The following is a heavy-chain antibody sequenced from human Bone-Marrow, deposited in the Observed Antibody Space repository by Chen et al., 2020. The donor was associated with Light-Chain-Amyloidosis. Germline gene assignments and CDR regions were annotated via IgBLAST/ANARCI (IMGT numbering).Heavy chain of an antibody. Sequence: QVQLQVSGPGLVKPSQTLSLTCTVSGGSISSGDYYWSWIRQPPGKGLEWIGYIYYSGSSHFNPSLKSRVTMSLDTSKNQFSLKLNAVTAADTAVFYCARGDYDLGYFDYWGQGMLVTVSS. CDR2: IYYSGSS. J-gene: IGHJ4*02. D-gene: IGHD3-3*01. V-gene: IGHV4-30-4*01. CDR3: ARGDYDLGYFDY. CDR1: GGSISSGDYY.